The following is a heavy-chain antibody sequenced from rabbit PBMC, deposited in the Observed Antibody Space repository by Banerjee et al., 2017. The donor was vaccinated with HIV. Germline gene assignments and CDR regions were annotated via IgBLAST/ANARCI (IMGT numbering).Heavy chain of an antibody. CDR1: GFSFSRSYW. CDR3: AREGISTMGYYNDFDL. D-gene: IGHD4-1*01. CDR2: VDAGSTSRT. V-gene: IGHV1S45*01. Sequence: QEQLEESGGDLVKPEGSLTLTCTASGFSFSRSYWICWVRQAPGKGLEWIACVDAGSTSRTYYATWAKGRFILSKTSSTTVTLQMTSLTVADTATYFCAREGISTMGYYNDFDLWGQGTLVTVS. J-gene: IGHJ4*01.